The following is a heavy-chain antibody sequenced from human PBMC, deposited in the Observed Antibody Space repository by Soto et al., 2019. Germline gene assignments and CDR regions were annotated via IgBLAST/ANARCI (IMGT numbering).Heavy chain of an antibody. D-gene: IGHD1-26*01. CDR2: IGDSGAST. CDR3: AKGVELDV. CDR1: GFSFSSFA. J-gene: IGHJ6*04. V-gene: IGHV3-23*01. Sequence: EVLLLESGGGLVQPGGSLRLSCEASGFSFSSFAMNWVRQAPGKGLEWVSAIGDSGASTYYAHSVKGRFTISRDNSRNTLYLQLNSLRAEDTAVYYCAKGVELDVWGNGTTVTVSS.